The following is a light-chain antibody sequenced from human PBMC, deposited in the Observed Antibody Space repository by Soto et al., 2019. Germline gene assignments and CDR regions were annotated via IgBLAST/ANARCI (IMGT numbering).Light chain of an antibody. CDR1: SPNIGSHT. CDR2: SNT. V-gene: IGLV1-44*01. J-gene: IGLJ2*01. Sequence: QFVLTQPPSAAGAPGQTIAISFFGGSPNIGSHTVNWYQQLPGTAPRLLIYSNTQRPSGVPDRFSGSKSGTSASLAISGLQSEYEGDYYCAAWDDSLNGVVFGGGTRSPS. CDR3: AAWDDSLNGVV.